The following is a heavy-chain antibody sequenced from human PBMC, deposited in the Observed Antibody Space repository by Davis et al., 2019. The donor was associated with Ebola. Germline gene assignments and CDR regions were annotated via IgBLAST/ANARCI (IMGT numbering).Heavy chain of an antibody. Sequence: PGGSLRLSCAASGFTSSSYSMNWVRQAPGKGREWVSSIGSRSSYIYYADSVKGRFTISSDNAKKSLYLHMNSLRAEDTAVYYCARDKFYYDSSGYGNYYGMDVWGQGTTVTVSS. CDR2: IGSRSSYI. V-gene: IGHV3-21*01. CDR1: GFTSSSYS. D-gene: IGHD3-22*01. J-gene: IGHJ6*02. CDR3: ARDKFYYDSSGYGNYYGMDV.